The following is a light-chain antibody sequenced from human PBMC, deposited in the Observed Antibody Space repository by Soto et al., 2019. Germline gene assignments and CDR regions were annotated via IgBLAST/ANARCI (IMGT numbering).Light chain of an antibody. CDR3: SSYTTRSTRV. CDR2: EVS. Sequence: QSALTQPASVSGSPGQSITISCTGTSSDVGGYNYVSWYQQHPGKAPKLMIYEVSNRPSGVSHRFSGSKSGNTASLTISGLQAEDEADYYCSSYTTRSTRVFGGGTKLTVL. V-gene: IGLV2-14*01. CDR1: SSDVGGYNY. J-gene: IGLJ3*02.